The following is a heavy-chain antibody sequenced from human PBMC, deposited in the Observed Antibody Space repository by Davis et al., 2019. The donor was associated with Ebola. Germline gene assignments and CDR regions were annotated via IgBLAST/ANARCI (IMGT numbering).Heavy chain of an antibody. Sequence: GGSLRLSCAVSGFTFSNYNMNWVRQTPGKGLEWVSHISDDSTSTYYADSVKGRFTISRDNAKNSLYLQMNSLRAEDTAVYYCARVGGGTRRYYYGMDVWGQGTTVTVSS. V-gene: IGHV3-48*01. D-gene: IGHD1-7*01. CDR1: GFTFSNYN. CDR3: ARVGGGTRRYYYGMDV. J-gene: IGHJ6*02. CDR2: ISDDSTST.